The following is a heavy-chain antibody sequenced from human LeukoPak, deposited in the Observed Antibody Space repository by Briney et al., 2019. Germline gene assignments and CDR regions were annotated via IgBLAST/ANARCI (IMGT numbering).Heavy chain of an antibody. CDR3: AREDIVVVPAVPNFRGDDYYYYMDV. Sequence: SETLSLTCTVSGGSISSYYWSWIRQPAGKGLEWIGRIYTSGSTNYNPSLKSRVTMSVDTSKNQFSLKLSSVTAADTAVYYCAREDIVVVPAVPNFRGDDYYYYMDVWGKGTTVTVSS. CDR1: GGSISSYY. J-gene: IGHJ6*03. D-gene: IGHD2-2*01. V-gene: IGHV4-4*07. CDR2: IYTSGST.